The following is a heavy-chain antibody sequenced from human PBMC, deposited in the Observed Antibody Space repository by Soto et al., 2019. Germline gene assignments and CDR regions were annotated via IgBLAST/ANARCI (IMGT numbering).Heavy chain of an antibody. CDR1: GDSVSSYY. J-gene: IGHJ4*02. Sequence: PSETLSLTCTVSGDSVSSYYWGWIRHPLGKGLKWIGYMYGSGSTNYNPSLKSRVTMSVDTSKNEFFLNLTSVTAAGTAVYYCARRSGGSLNSWRQGTRDSVSA. CDR3: ARRSGGSLNS. CDR2: MYGSGST. V-gene: IGHV4-59*08. D-gene: IGHD3-3*01.